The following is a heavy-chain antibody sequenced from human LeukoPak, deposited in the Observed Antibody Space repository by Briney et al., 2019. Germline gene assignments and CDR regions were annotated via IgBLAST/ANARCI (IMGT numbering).Heavy chain of an antibody. J-gene: IGHJ4*02. V-gene: IGHV5-51*01. D-gene: IGHD1-26*01. CDR2: ICPGDSDT. CDR3: ASRVGAGSYLNEY. Sequence: GESLKISCKASGYSFTSYWIAWVRQMPGKGLEYMGIICPGDSDTKYSPSFQGQITISADTSISTAYLQWSSLKASDTAMYFCASRVGAGSYLNEYWGQGTLVTVSS. CDR1: GYSFTSYW.